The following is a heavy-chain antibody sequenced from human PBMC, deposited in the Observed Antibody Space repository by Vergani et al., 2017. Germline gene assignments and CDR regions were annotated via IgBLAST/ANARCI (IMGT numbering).Heavy chain of an antibody. Sequence: QVQLVASGGGLVKPGGSLRLSCAASGFTLSDYYMSWIRQAPGKGLEWVSYISSSSSYTNYADSVKGRFAISRDNAKNSLYLQMNSLRAEDTAVYYCARGSVVAATEFDYWGQGTLVTGSS. V-gene: IGHV3-11*05. CDR1: GFTLSDYY. CDR2: ISSSSSYT. D-gene: IGHD2-15*01. CDR3: ARGSVVAATEFDY. J-gene: IGHJ4*02.